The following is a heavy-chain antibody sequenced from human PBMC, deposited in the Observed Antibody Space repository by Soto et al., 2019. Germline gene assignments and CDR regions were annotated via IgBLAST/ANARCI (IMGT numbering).Heavy chain of an antibody. CDR3: ARDLAAGTCDY. J-gene: IGHJ4*02. CDR2: ISAYNGNT. V-gene: IGHV1-18*01. CDR1: GYTFTSYA. Sequence: QVQLVQSGAEVRKPGASVKVSCKASGYTFTSYAISCVRQAPGQGLEWMGWISAYNGNTNYAQKLQGRVTMTTDTSTSTAYMELRSLTSDDTAEIYCARDLAAGTCDYWGQGTLVTLSS. D-gene: IGHD6-13*01.